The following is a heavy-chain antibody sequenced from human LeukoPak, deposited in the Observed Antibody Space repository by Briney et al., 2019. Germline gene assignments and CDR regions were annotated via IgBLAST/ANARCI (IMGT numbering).Heavy chain of an antibody. J-gene: IGHJ4*02. V-gene: IGHV4-39*07. CDR1: GGSISSSSYY. CDR2: IYYSGST. CDR3: ARDRGGGSYYKAFDY. Sequence: SETLSLTCTVSGGSISSSSYYWGWIRQPPGKGLEWIGSIYYSGSTYYNPSLKSRVTISVDTSKNQFSLKLSSVTAADTAVYYCARDRGGGSYYKAFDYWGQGTLVTVSS. D-gene: IGHD1-26*01.